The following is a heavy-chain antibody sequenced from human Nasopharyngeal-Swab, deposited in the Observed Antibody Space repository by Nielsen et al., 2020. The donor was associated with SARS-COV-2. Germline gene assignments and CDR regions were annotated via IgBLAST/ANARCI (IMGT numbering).Heavy chain of an antibody. V-gene: IGHV4-31*03. CDR1: GGSISSGGYY. CDR3: ARSMSGATVFDY. J-gene: IGHJ4*02. CDR2: IYYSGST. D-gene: IGHD1-26*01. Sequence: SETLSLTCTVSGGSISSGGYYWSWIRQHPGKGLEWIGYIYYSGSTYYNPSLKSRVTISVDTSKNQFSLKPSSVTAADTAVYYCARSMSGATVFDYWGQGTLVTVSS.